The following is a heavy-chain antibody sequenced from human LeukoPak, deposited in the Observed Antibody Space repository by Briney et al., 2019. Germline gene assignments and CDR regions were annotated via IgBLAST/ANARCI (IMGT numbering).Heavy chain of an antibody. D-gene: IGHD1-26*01. CDR1: GFTFSTYN. CDR3: ARNPAGIGDY. CDR2: ISSDSRII. V-gene: IGHV3-48*02. J-gene: IGHJ4*02. Sequence: GGSLRLSYAASGFTFSTYNMNWVRQAPGKGLEWVPFISSDSRIIYYADSVKGRFTVSRDNAKNSLYLQMNSLTDEDTAVYYCARNPAGIGDYWGQGTLVTVSS.